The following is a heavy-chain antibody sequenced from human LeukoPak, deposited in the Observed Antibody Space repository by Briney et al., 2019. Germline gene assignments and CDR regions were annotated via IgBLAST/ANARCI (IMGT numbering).Heavy chain of an antibody. CDR3: ARSDRDLWYFDL. CDR1: GGSISTYY. CDR2: VYYSGTT. V-gene: IGHV4-59*01. J-gene: IGHJ2*01. Sequence: PSETLSLTCTVSGGSISTYYWSWIRQPPGKGLEWIGYVYYSGTTNYKYKSSLNSRVTISVDTSKNQFSLRLSSVTAADTAVYYCARSDRDLWYFDLWGRGTLVTVSS.